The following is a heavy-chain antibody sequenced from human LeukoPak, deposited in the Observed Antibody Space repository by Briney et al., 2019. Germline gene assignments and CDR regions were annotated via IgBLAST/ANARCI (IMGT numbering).Heavy chain of an antibody. D-gene: IGHD5-24*01. J-gene: IGHJ4*02. Sequence: GGSLRLSCAASGFTFSSYGMHWVRQAPGKGLEWVAVISYDGSNKYYADSVKGRFTISRDNSKNTLYLQMNSLRAEDTAVYYCAKDAEMATISPLGYWGQGTLVTVSS. V-gene: IGHV3-30*18. CDR3: AKDAEMATISPLGY. CDR2: ISYDGSNK. CDR1: GFTFSSYG.